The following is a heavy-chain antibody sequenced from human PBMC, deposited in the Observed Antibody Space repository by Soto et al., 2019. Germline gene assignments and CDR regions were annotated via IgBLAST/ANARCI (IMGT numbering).Heavy chain of an antibody. CDR3: ATRITVFGLLIPPFDP. V-gene: IGHV4-34*01. CDR1: GGSVNGYY. D-gene: IGHD3-3*01. J-gene: IGHJ5*02. Sequence: TLSLTCAAYGGSVNGYYRYWIRQPPGKGLVWIGEINHTGGTHYNPSLKSRVTMSVDTSKNQFSLRLSSVTAADTAIYYCATRITVFGLLIPPFDPWGQGTQVTVSS. CDR2: INHTGGT.